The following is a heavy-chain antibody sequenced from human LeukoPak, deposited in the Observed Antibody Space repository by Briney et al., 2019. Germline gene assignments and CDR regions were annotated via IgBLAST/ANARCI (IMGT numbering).Heavy chain of an antibody. J-gene: IGHJ3*02. Sequence: PGGSLRLSCASPVFTFSSYGMHTGRPAPGKGLEWVAVISYDGSNKYYADSVKGRFTISRDKSKNTLYLQMNSLRAEDTAVYYCAKYPYDSSGYYYAVDDAFDIWGQGRMVTVSS. CDR2: ISYDGSNK. D-gene: IGHD3-22*01. CDR3: AKYPYDSSGYYYAVDDAFDI. CDR1: VFTFSSYG. V-gene: IGHV3-30*18.